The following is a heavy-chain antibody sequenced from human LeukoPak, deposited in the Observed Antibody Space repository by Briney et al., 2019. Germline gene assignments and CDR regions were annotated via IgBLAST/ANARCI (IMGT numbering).Heavy chain of an antibody. J-gene: IGHJ4*02. D-gene: IGHD4-11*01. CDR1: GFTFSSYS. Sequence: PGGSLRLSCAASGFTFSSYSMNWVRQAPGKGLEWVSYISTSSSTIYYADSVKGRFAISRDNAKNSLYLQMNSLRAEDTAVYYCAKEDYSNYYDYWGQGTLVTVSS. V-gene: IGHV3-48*01. CDR2: ISTSSSTI. CDR3: AKEDYSNYYDY.